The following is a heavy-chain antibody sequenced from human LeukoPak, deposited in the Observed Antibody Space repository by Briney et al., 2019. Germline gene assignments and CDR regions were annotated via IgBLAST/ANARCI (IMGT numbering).Heavy chain of an antibody. D-gene: IGHD3-16*01. J-gene: IGHJ5*02. Sequence: ASVKVSCKASGYTFTSYGISWVRQAPGQGLEWMGWTSSYNGNTNYAQKLQGRVTMTTDTSTSTAYMELRSLRSDDTAVYYCARGSYGSDLNWFDPWGQGTLVTVSS. CDR2: TSSYNGNT. CDR1: GYTFTSYG. CDR3: ARGSYGSDLNWFDP. V-gene: IGHV1-18*01.